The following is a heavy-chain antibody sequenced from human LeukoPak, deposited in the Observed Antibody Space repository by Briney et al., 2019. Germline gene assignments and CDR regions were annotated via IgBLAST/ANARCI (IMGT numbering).Heavy chain of an antibody. CDR2: INHSGST. CDR3: ASSLFDY. CDR1: GGSFSGYY. Sequence: SETLSLTCTVYGGSFSGYYWSWIRQPPGKGLEWIGEINHSGSTNYNPSLKSRVTISVDKSKNQFSLKLSSVTAADTAVYYCASSLFDYWGQGTLVTVSS. J-gene: IGHJ4*02. V-gene: IGHV4-34*01.